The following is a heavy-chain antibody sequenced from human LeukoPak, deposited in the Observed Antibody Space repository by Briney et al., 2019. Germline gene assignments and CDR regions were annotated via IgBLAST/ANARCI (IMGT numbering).Heavy chain of an antibody. D-gene: IGHD6-6*01. CDR3: ASYSTSSGEAFDI. CDR2: INPNSGDI. V-gene: IGHV1-2*02. CDR1: GYTFSDQY. Sequence: ASVKVSCKASGYTFSDQYIHWVRQSPGQGLEWMGWINPNSGDIDYAQKFQGRVTMTRDTSISTAYIELTSLRSDDTAVYCCASYSTSSGEAFDIWGQGTLVTVSS. J-gene: IGHJ3*02.